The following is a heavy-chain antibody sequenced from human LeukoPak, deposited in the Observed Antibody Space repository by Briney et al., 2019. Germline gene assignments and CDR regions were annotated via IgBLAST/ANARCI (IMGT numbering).Heavy chain of an antibody. Sequence: GGSLRLSCAASGFTFSSYSMNWVRQAPGKGLEWVSSISSSSSYIYYADSVKGRFTISRDNAKNSLYLQMNSLRAEDTAVYYCARDFGIAVLNGGYWGQGTLVTVSS. CDR2: ISSSSSYI. CDR1: GFTFSSYS. CDR3: ARDFGIAVLNGGY. V-gene: IGHV3-21*01. D-gene: IGHD6-19*01. J-gene: IGHJ4*02.